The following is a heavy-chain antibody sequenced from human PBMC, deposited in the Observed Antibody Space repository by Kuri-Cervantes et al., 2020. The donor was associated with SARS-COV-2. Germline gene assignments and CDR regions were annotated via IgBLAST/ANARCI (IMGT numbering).Heavy chain of an antibody. J-gene: IGHJ4*02. CDR1: GVSISSSSFY. CDR3: ARVYIGMAGPLDY. Sequence: SETLSLTCPVSGVSISSSSFYWGWIRQPPGKGLEWIGSFFHTATPYYNPSLKSRVTISVATSKNQFSLKLSSVTVADTATYHCARVYIGMAGPLDYWGQGTLVTVSS. CDR2: FFHTATP. V-gene: IGHV4-39*07. D-gene: IGHD6-19*01.